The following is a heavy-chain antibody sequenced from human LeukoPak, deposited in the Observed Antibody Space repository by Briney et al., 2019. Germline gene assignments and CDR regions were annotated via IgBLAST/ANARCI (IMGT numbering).Heavy chain of an antibody. Sequence: PGGSLRLSCAASGFTFSSYAMSWVRQAPGKGLAWVSSISGSGGGTYYADSVKGRFTISRDCSKNTLSLQMNSLRAEDTAVYYCAKDRAHDYSNYEVDYWGQGTLVTVSS. CDR3: AKDRAHDYSNYEVDY. CDR2: ISGSGGGT. D-gene: IGHD4-11*01. CDR1: GFTFSSYA. V-gene: IGHV3-23*01. J-gene: IGHJ4*02.